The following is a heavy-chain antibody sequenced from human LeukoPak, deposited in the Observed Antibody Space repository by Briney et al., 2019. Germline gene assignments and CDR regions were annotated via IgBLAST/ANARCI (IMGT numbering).Heavy chain of an antibody. CDR3: ARDAVKLYYYDSSGYPLVDY. J-gene: IGHJ4*02. Sequence: GASVKVSCKASGGTFSSYAISWVRQAPGQGLEWMGWINPNSGGTNYAQKFQGRVTMTRDTSISTAYMELRSLRSDDTAVYYCARDAVKLYYYDSSGYPLVDYWGQGTLVTVSS. D-gene: IGHD3-22*01. V-gene: IGHV1-2*02. CDR2: INPNSGGT. CDR1: GGTFSSYA.